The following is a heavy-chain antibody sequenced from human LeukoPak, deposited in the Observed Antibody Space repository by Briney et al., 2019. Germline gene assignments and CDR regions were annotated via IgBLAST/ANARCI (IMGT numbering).Heavy chain of an antibody. V-gene: IGHV1-2*02. Sequence: GASVTVSCKASGYTFTGYYMHWVRQAPGQGLEWMGWINPNSGGTNYAQKFQGGVTMTRDTSISTAYMELSRLRSDDTAVYYCAREHIAAAGFDYWGQGTLVTVSS. CDR2: INPNSGGT. D-gene: IGHD6-13*01. CDR3: AREHIAAAGFDY. J-gene: IGHJ4*02. CDR1: GYTFTGYY.